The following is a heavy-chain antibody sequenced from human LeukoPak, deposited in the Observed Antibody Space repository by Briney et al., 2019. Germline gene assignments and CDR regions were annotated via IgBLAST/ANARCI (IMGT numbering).Heavy chain of an antibody. V-gene: IGHV3-23*01. CDR1: GFTFSSYG. CDR3: AKDREADF. Sequence: GGSLRLSCAASGFTFSSYGMSWVRQAPGKGLEWVSGISGGGGRTYYADSVKDRFTISRDNSKNTLYLQMNTLRVEDTALYYCAKDREADFWGQGTLVTVSS. J-gene: IGHJ4*02. CDR2: ISGGGGRT.